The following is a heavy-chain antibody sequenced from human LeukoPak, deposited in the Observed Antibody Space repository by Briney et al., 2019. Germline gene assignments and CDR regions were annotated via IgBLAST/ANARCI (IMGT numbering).Heavy chain of an antibody. CDR2: IYYSGST. V-gene: IGHV4-39*01. CDR1: GGSISSSSYY. J-gene: IGHJ6*03. CDR3: ARLTRGGSYYYYYYYMDV. D-gene: IGHD1-26*01. Sequence: PSETLSLTCTVSGGSISSSSYYWGWIRQPPGKGLEWIGSIYYSGSTYYNPSLKSRVTISVDTSKNQFSLKLSSVTAADTDVYYCARLTRGGSYYYYYYYMDVWGKGTTVTVSS.